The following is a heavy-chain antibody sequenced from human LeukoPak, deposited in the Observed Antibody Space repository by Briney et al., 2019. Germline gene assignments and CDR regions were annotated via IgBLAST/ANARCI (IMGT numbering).Heavy chain of an antibody. Sequence: ASVKVSCKASGYTFTNYGISWVRQAPGQGLEWMGWISAYNGNTNYAQKLQGGVTMTTDTSTNTAYMELRSLRSDDTAVYYCARVRFQASSFYYYYMDVWGKGTTVTVSS. D-gene: IGHD2-21*01. CDR2: ISAYNGNT. CDR1: GYTFTNYG. V-gene: IGHV1-18*01. CDR3: ARVRFQASSFYYYYMDV. J-gene: IGHJ6*03.